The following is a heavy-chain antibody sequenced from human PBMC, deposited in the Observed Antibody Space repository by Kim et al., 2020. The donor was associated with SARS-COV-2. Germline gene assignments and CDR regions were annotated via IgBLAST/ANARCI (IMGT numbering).Heavy chain of an antibody. CDR3: ARGWYGSGSYRYYYYYYYGMDV. D-gene: IGHD3-10*01. V-gene: IGHV3-33*01. J-gene: IGHJ6*02. CDR2: IWYDGSNK. Sequence: GGSLRLSCAASGFTFSSYGMHWVRQAPGKGLEWVAVIWYDGSNKYYADSVKGRFTISRDNSKNTLYLQMNSLRAEDTAVYYCARGWYGSGSYRYYYYYYYGMDVWGQGTTVTVSS. CDR1: GFTFSSYG.